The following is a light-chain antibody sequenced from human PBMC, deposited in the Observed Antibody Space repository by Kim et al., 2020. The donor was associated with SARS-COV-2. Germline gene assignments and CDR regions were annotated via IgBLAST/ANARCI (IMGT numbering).Light chain of an antibody. CDR2: DAS. CDR1: QSVSSY. CDR3: QQRSNWPGT. V-gene: IGKV3-11*01. J-gene: IGKJ1*01. Sequence: LSPEERATLSCRASQSVSSYLAWYQQKPGQAPRLLISDASNRATGIPARFSGSGSGTDFTLTISSLEPEDFAVYYCQQRSNWPGTFGQGTKVDIK.